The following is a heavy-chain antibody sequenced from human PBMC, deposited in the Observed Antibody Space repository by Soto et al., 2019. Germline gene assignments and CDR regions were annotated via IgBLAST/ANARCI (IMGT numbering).Heavy chain of an antibody. CDR1: GFTFSRYA. CDR3: AKAGGYSAYSVPAPDY. D-gene: IGHD5-12*01. J-gene: IGHJ4*02. Sequence: HPGGSLRLSCAASGFTFSRYAMSWVRQAPEKGLEWVSGISSSSGSTNYADSVKGRFTISRDNSKNTLYLQMNSLRAEDTAVYYCAKAGGYSAYSVPAPDYWGQGTLVTVSS. CDR2: ISSSSGST. V-gene: IGHV3-23*01.